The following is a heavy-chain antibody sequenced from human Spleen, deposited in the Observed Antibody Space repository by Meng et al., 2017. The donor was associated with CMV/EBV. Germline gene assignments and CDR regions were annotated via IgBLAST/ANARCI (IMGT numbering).Heavy chain of an antibody. J-gene: IGHJ4*02. CDR3: ATMSTLDY. CDR2: INSDGTST. CDR1: GFTFSSYW. V-gene: IGHV3-74*01. D-gene: IGHD2-2*01. Sequence: GGSLRLSCAASGFTFSSYWMSWVRQAPGKGLVWVSRINSDGTSTSYADSVKGRFTISRDNAKNTLHLQMNGLRAEDTAVYYCATMSTLDYWGQGTLVTV.